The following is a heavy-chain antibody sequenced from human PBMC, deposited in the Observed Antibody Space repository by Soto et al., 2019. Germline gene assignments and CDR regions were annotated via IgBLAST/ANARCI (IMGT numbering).Heavy chain of an antibody. V-gene: IGHV4-39*01. Sequence: RTGSVCGGASSSNSCCWGWIRQPPGRGLEGIGSMYYSGASYHNPCLQTPLTLSLDTSKSQFSLHLISVTAADTAVYYSARHAAYDSVWGTSDGSDYWGQGTLVTASS. CDR2: MYYSGAS. CDR3: ARHAAYDSVWGTSDGSDY. J-gene: IGHJ4*02. D-gene: IGHD3-16*01. CDR1: GGASSSNSCC.